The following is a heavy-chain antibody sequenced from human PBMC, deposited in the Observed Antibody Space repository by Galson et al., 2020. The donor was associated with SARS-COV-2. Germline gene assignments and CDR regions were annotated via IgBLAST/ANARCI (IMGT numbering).Heavy chain of an antibody. Sequence: SETLSLTCTVSGGSISSHYWSWIRQPPGKGLEWIGYVHHSGSTNYKSSLKRRVTISVDTSKTQFSLQLTSVTAADTAIYYCARQDSRSWSAFDPWGQGILVTVSS. CDR2: VHHSGST. V-gene: IGHV4-59*11. J-gene: IGHJ5*02. CDR3: ARQDSRSWSAFDP. D-gene: IGHD6-13*01. CDR1: GGSISSHY.